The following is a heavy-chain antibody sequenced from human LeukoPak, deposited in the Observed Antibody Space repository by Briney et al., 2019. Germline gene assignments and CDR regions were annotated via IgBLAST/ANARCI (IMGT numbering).Heavy chain of an antibody. D-gene: IGHD6-13*01. J-gene: IGHJ1*01. CDR2: ISAYNGNT. CDR3: ARDRRRAVAAAVGDFQH. Sequence: ASVKVSCKASGYTFTSYGISWVRQAPGQGLEWMGWISAYNGNTNYAQKLQGRVTMTTDTSTSTAYMELRSLRSDDTAVYYCARDRRRAVAAAVGDFQHWGQGTLVTVSS. CDR1: GYTFTSYG. V-gene: IGHV1-18*01.